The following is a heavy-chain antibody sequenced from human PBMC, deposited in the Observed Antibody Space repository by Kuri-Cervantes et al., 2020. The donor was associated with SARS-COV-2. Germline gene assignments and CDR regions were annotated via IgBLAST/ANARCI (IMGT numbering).Heavy chain of an antibody. V-gene: IGHV4-34*01. D-gene: IGHD6-13*01. Sequence: SETLSLTCTVSGGSIRSYYWSWIRQPPGKGLEWIGEINHSGSTNYNPSLKSRVTVSVDTSKNQFSLKLSSVTAADTAVYYCASSSDYYYYGMDVWSQGTTVTVSS. CDR3: ASSSDYYYYGMDV. CDR2: INHSGST. J-gene: IGHJ6*02. CDR1: GGSIRSYY.